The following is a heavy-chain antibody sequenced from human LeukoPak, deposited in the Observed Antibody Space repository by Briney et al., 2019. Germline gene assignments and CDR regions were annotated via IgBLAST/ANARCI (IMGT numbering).Heavy chain of an antibody. CDR3: ARGQVGQDIVVVPSTP. Sequence: GASVKVSCKASGYTFTGYYMHWVRQAPGRGLEWMGWINPNSGGTNYAQKFQGRVTMTRDTSISTAYMELSRLRSDDTAVYYCARGQVGQDIVVVPSTPWGQGTLVTVSS. V-gene: IGHV1-2*02. D-gene: IGHD2-2*01. CDR2: INPNSGGT. CDR1: GYTFTGYY. J-gene: IGHJ5*02.